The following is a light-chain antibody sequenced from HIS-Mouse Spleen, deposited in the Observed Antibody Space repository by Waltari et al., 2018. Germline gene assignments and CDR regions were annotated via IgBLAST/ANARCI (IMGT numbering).Light chain of an antibody. Sequence: QSALTQPASVSGSPGQSITISCTGTSSDVGGYNYVFWYQQHPGKTPKLMIYDVSNRPSVVSTRFAGSKSGNTASLTISGLQAEDEADYYCSSYTSSSTLVFGTGTKVTVL. V-gene: IGLV2-14*03. CDR3: SSYTSSSTLV. J-gene: IGLJ1*01. CDR1: SSDVGGYNY. CDR2: DVS.